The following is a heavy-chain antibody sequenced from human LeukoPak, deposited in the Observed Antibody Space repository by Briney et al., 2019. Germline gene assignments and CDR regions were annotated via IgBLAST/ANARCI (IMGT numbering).Heavy chain of an antibody. D-gene: IGHD3-22*01. CDR1: GGSISSYY. CDR2: IYYSGST. J-gene: IGHJ4*02. V-gene: IGHV4-59*08. CDR3: ARLGMYDSSGYNDY. Sequence: SETLSLTCTVSGGSISSYYWSWIRQPPGKGLEWIGYIYYSGSTNYNPSLKSRVTISVDTSKNQFSLKLSSVTAADTAVYYCARLGMYDSSGYNDYWGQGTLVTVSS.